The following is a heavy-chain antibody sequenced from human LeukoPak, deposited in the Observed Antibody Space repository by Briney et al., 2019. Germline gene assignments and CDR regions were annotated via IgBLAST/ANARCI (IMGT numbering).Heavy chain of an antibody. CDR1: GGSISSSSYY. J-gene: IGHJ4*02. Sequence: SETLSLTCTVSGGSISSSSYYWGWIRQPPGRGLEWIGHISYSGSTNYNPSLRSRVTISVDTSKNQFSLILNSVIAADTAVYYCARDRRGHFDILTGYVPTGVFDYWGQGSLVTVSS. CDR3: ARDRRGHFDILTGYVPTGVFDY. D-gene: IGHD3-9*01. CDR2: ISYSGST. V-gene: IGHV4-61*05.